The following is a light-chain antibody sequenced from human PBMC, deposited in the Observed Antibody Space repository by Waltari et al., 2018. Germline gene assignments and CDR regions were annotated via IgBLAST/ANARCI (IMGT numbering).Light chain of an antibody. V-gene: IGKV1-NL1*01. CDR3: QQYYSTPQT. CDR2: GTS. J-gene: IGKJ1*01. CDR1: HDIRGF. Sequence: DIYMAQSPSSLSASVGDRVTISCRASHDIRGFLAWYQHKPGQAPKLLHYGTSRLESGVPPRFSGSDSGTTFTLTISLLQPEDSATYYCQQYYSTPQTFGQGTKVEI.